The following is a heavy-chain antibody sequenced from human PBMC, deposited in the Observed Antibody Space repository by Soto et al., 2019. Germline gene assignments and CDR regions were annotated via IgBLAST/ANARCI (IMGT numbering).Heavy chain of an antibody. V-gene: IGHV1-69*13. J-gene: IGHJ4*02. Sequence: SVKVSCKASGGTFSSYAISWVRQAPGQGLEWMGGIIPIFGTANYAQKFQGRVTITADESTSTAYMELSSLRSEDTAVYYCARAGDYGDYEFDYWGQGTLVTVSS. D-gene: IGHD4-17*01. CDR3: ARAGDYGDYEFDY. CDR1: GGTFSSYA. CDR2: IIPIFGTA.